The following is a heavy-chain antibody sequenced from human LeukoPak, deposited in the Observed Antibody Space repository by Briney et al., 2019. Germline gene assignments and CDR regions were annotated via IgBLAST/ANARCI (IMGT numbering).Heavy chain of an antibody. D-gene: IGHD2-2*01. CDR1: GGSISSYY. V-gene: IGHV4-4*07. CDR2: IYTSGST. Sequence: SETLSLTCTVSGGSISSYYWSWVRQPAGKGLEWIGRIYTSGSTNYNPSLKSRVTMSVDTSKNQFSLKLSSVTAADTAVYYCARFSSRTGYFDYWGQGTLVTVSS. J-gene: IGHJ4*02. CDR3: ARFSSRTGYFDY.